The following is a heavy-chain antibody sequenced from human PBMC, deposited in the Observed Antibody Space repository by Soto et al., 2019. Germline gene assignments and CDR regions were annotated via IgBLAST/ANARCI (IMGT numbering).Heavy chain of an antibody. D-gene: IGHD6-6*01. CDR3: ARQAARNYIDS. CDR2: IDSRGRTL. Sequence: GGSLRLSCAASGFTFTDYSMSWIRQAPGKGLERLAFIDSRGRTLSYADSVKGRFTISRDNAKNSLYLQMHSLRADDTAVYYCARQAARNYIDSWGQGDVVTVS. CDR1: GFTFTDYS. V-gene: IGHV3-11*01. J-gene: IGHJ4*02.